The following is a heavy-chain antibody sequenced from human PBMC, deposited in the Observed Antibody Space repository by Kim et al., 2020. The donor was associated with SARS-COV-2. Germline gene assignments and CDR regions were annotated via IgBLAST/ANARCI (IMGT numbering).Heavy chain of an antibody. D-gene: IGHD3-9*01. J-gene: IGHJ4*02. V-gene: IGHV3-30*18. CDR1: GFTFSSYG. CDR2: ISYDGSNK. CDR3: AKDVADYDILTGYYNGGDY. Sequence: LSLTCAASGFTFSSYGMHWVRQAPGKGLEWVAVISYDGSNKYYADSVKGRFTISRDNSKNTLYLQMNSLRAEDMAVYYCAKDVADYDILTGYYNGGDYWGQGTLVTVSS.